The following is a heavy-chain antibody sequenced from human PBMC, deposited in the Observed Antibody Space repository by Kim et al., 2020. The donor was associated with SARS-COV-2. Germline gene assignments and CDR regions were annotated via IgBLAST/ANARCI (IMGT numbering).Heavy chain of an antibody. J-gene: IGHJ4*02. Sequence: ADPVKGTFTISRDNTKNTLYLKMNRLRAADTAVYYCVEGHWGGYCYSGYWGQGTLVTVSS. V-gene: IGHV3-23*01. D-gene: IGHD2-21*02. CDR3: VEGHWGGYCYSGY.